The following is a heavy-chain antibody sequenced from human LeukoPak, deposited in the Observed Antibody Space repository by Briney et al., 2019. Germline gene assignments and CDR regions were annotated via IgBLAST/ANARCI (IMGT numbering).Heavy chain of an antibody. J-gene: IGHJ6*02. CDR1: GFTFSAYS. Sequence: GGSLRLSCAASGFTFSAYSMNWVRQAPGKGLEWVSSISGSGNRTYYADSVKGRFTISRDNSKNTLFLQMNSLRAEDTAVYYCAKNLYCGGGSCYPSALGMDVWGQGTTVTVSS. CDR2: ISGSGNRT. CDR3: AKNLYCGGGSCYPSALGMDV. V-gene: IGHV3-23*01. D-gene: IGHD2-15*01.